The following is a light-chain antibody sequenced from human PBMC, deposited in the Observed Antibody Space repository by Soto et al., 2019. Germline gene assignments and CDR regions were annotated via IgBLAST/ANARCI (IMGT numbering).Light chain of an antibody. CDR3: QQSYSNLQIT. V-gene: IGKV1-39*01. CDR2: AAS. J-gene: IGKJ5*01. CDR1: QSISNY. Sequence: DIQMTQSPSSLSASVGDRVTITCRASQSISNYLNWYQQKPGKAPKLLIYAASSLPSGVPSRFSGSGSGTDFTLSISNLQPEDFATYYCQQSYSNLQITFGQGTRLEIK.